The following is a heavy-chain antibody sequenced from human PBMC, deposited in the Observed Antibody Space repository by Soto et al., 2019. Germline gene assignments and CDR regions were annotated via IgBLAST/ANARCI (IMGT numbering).Heavy chain of an antibody. CDR3: ARDEAGYDFWSGYYGVPIDY. CDR2: ISSSSSYI. CDR1: GFTFSSYS. J-gene: IGHJ4*02. D-gene: IGHD3-3*01. Sequence: PGGSLRLSCAASGFTFSSYSMNWVRQAPGKGLEWVSSISSSSSYIYYADSVKGRFTISRDNAKNSLYLQMNSLRAEDTAVYYCARDEAGYDFWSGYYGVPIDYWGQGTLVTVS. V-gene: IGHV3-21*01.